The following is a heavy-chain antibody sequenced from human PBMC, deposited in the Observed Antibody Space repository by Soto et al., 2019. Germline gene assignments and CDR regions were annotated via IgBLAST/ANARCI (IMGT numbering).Heavy chain of an antibody. Sequence: QVQLVQSGAEVKKPGSSVKVSCKASGGTFSSYAISWVRQAPGQGLEWMGGIIPIFGTANYAQKFQGRVTITADESTSTAYMELSSLRSEDTAVYYCARDQWEMATIAYYYYYGMDVWGQGTTVTVSS. D-gene: IGHD5-12*01. CDR2: IIPIFGTA. J-gene: IGHJ6*02. CDR1: GGTFSSYA. V-gene: IGHV1-69*12. CDR3: ARDQWEMATIAYYYYYGMDV.